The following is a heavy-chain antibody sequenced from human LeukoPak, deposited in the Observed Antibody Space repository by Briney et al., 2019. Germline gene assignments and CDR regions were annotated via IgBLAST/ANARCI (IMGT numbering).Heavy chain of an antibody. Sequence: SVTVSFTASGGTFSIYAISWVRQAPGQGLEWMGGIIPIFGTANYAQKFQGRVTITADESTSTAYMELSSLRSEDTAVYYCATTRGGWYVAAFDIWGQGTMVTVSS. D-gene: IGHD2-15*01. CDR1: GGTFSIYA. V-gene: IGHV1-69*13. J-gene: IGHJ3*02. CDR2: IIPIFGTA. CDR3: ATTRGGWYVAAFDI.